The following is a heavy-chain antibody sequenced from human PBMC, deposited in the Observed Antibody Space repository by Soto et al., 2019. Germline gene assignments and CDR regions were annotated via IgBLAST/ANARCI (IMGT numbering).Heavy chain of an antibody. CDR1: GFTFSRYW. V-gene: IGHV3-7*05. J-gene: IGHJ4*02. D-gene: IGHD3-16*02. CDR2: IKQDGSEK. CDR3: ASWVYDYVWGSYRYLGY. Sequence: GGSLRLSCAASGFTFSRYWMSWVRQAPGKGLEWVANIKQDGSEKYYVDSVKGRFTISRDNAKNSLYLQMNSLRAEDTAVYYCASWVYDYVWGSYRYLGYWGQGTLVTVSS.